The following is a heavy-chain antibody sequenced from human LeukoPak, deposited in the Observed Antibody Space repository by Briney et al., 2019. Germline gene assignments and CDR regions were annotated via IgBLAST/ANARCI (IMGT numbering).Heavy chain of an antibody. Sequence: KPSETLSLTCTVSGDSVGSDNYYWSWIRQLPGKGLEWIGYIYHNGGTKYNPSLRSRVTMSVDTSENHVSLKLGSVTAADTAVYYCARDRRGYYDSSGYFDRWGQGTLVTVSS. CDR3: ARDRRGYYDSSGYFDR. CDR1: GDSVGSDNYY. D-gene: IGHD3-22*01. V-gene: IGHV4-61*03. CDR2: IYHNGGT. J-gene: IGHJ4*02.